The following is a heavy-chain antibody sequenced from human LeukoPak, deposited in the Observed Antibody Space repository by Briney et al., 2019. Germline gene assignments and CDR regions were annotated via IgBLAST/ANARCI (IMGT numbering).Heavy chain of an antibody. J-gene: IGHJ4*02. CDR1: GFTFSSHS. CDR3: AKEMWGYAVPIDY. Sequence: GGPLRLSCAASGFTFSSHSMNWVRQAPGKGLEWLSYITPSGFTVYSDSVQGRFTISRDSAKNTLYLQMNSLRAEDTAVYYCAKEMWGYAVPIDYWGQGTLVTVSS. D-gene: IGHD2-8*01. V-gene: IGHV3-48*04. CDR2: ITPSGFTV.